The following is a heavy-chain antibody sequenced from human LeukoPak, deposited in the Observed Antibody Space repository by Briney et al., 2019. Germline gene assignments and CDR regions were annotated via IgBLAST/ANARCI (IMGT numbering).Heavy chain of an antibody. Sequence: GESLQISCAASGFTFSSYAMSWVRQAPGKGLEWVSAISGSGGSTYYADSVKGRFTISRDNSKNTLYLQMNSLRAEDTAVYYCAKDHSSWNLWGQGTLVTVSS. CDR3: AKDHSSWNL. CDR2: ISGSGGST. J-gene: IGHJ5*02. V-gene: IGHV3-23*01. D-gene: IGHD6-13*01. CDR1: GFTFSSYA.